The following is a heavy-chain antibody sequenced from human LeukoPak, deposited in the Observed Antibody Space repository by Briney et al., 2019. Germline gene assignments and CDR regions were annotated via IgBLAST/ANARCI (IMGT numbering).Heavy chain of an antibody. Sequence: ASVKVSCKASGYTFTSYAMHWVRQAPGQRLEWMGWINAGNGNTKYSQKFQGRVTITRDTSASTAYMELSSLRSEDTAVYYRARAWQLGYCSGGSCYPGHHWFDPWGQGTLVTVSS. D-gene: IGHD2-15*01. CDR1: GYTFTSYA. CDR3: ARAWQLGYCSGGSCYPGHHWFDP. CDR2: INAGNGNT. V-gene: IGHV1-3*01. J-gene: IGHJ5*02.